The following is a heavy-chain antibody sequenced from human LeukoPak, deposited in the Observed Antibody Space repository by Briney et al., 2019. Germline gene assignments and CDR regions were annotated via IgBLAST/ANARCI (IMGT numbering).Heavy chain of an antibody. CDR3: ARGRVTTIANYYYYYIDV. Sequence: SQTVSLTCAISGDSVSSNSAAWTWIRQSPSRGLEWLGRTYYRSKWSDDYAVSVKSRITINPDTSKNQFSLHLNSVTPEDTAVYYCARGRVTTIANYYYYYIDVWGEGTTVTVSS. CDR1: GDSVSSNSAA. V-gene: IGHV6-1*01. J-gene: IGHJ6*03. CDR2: TYYRSKWSD. D-gene: IGHD4-17*01.